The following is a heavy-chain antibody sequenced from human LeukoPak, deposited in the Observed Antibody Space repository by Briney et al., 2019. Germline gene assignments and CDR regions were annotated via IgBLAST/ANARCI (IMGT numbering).Heavy chain of an antibody. V-gene: IGHV5-51*01. Sequence: GESLKISCKGSGYSFTSYWIGWVRPMPGKGLEWMGIIYPGDSDTRYSPSFQGQVTISADKSISTAYLQWSSLKASDTAMYYCARSIAVAGGANWFDPWGQGTLVTVSS. D-gene: IGHD6-19*01. CDR1: GYSFTSYW. CDR2: IYPGDSDT. J-gene: IGHJ5*02. CDR3: ARSIAVAGGANWFDP.